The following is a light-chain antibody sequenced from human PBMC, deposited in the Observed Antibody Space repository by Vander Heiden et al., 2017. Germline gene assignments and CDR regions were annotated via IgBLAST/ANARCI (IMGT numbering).Light chain of an antibody. CDR3: QQDDSYPWT. V-gene: IGKV1-8*01. J-gene: IGKJ1*01. CDR2: AAS. Sequence: ALRMPKSPPSFSASTGDRVTITCRASQGISSYLAWYQQKPGKAPKLLIYAASTLQRGVPSRFSGSGSGTDFTLTISCLQSEDFATYYCQQDDSYPWTFGQGTKVEIK. CDR1: QGISSY.